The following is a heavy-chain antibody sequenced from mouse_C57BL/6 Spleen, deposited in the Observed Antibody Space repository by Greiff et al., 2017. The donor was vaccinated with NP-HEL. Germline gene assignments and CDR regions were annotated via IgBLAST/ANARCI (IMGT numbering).Heavy chain of an antibody. Sequence: VQLQQSGPGLVQPSQSLSITCTVSGFSLTSYGVHWVRQSPGKGLEWLGVIWSGGSTDYNAAFISSLSISKDNSKSQVFFKMNSLQADDTARYYCARNAYGSSYVPWFAYWGQGTLVTVSA. J-gene: IGHJ3*01. CDR3: ARNAYGSSYVPWFAY. D-gene: IGHD1-1*01. V-gene: IGHV2-2*01. CDR1: GFSLTSYG. CDR2: IWSGGST.